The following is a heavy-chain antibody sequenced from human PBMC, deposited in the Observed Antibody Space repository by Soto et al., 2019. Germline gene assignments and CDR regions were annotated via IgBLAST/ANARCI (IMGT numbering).Heavy chain of an antibody. Sequence: ASVKVSCKTSGYTFTGHYIHWVRQAPEQGPEWMGEIGPESGATRYAQKFRGRVTMTRDTSITTVYMELNNLSPDDTAVYYCGRGRSGQIVVFYWGQGTPGTVS. CDR1: GYTFTGHY. CDR3: GRGRSGQIVVFY. CDR2: IGPESGAT. V-gene: IGHV1-2*02. D-gene: IGHD1-26*01. J-gene: IGHJ4*02.